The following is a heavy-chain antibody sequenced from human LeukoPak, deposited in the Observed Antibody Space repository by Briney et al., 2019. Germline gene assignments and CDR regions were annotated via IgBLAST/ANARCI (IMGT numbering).Heavy chain of an antibody. CDR1: GYTFTCYY. D-gene: IGHD3-10*01. CDR3: VRDRLLWFGDLSDGMDV. V-gene: IGHV1-2*02. CDR2: INPNSGGT. J-gene: IGHJ6*02. Sequence: ASVKVSCKASGYTFTCYYMHWVRQAPGQGLEWMGWINPNSGGTNYAQKFQGRVTMTRDTSISTAYMELSRLRSDDTAVYYCVRDRLLWFGDLSDGMDVWGQGTTVTVSS.